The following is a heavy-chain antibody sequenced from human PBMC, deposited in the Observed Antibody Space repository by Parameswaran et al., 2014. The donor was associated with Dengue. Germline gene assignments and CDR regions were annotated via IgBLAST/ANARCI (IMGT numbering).Heavy chain of an antibody. J-gene: IGHJ4*02. V-gene: IGHV1-18*01. D-gene: IGHD5-18*01. Sequence: SWVRQAPGQGLEWMGWISAYNGNTNYAQKLQGRVTMTTDTSTSTAYMELRSLRSDDTAVYYCARGEGYSYGYYFGGERYSYGYWGQGTLVTVSS. CDR2: ISAYNGNT. CDR3: ARGEGYSYGYYFGGERYSYGY.